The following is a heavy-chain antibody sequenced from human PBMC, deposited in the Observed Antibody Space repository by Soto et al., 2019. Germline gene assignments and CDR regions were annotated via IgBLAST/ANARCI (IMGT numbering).Heavy chain of an antibody. CDR2: ISGSGGSP. Sequence: GESLKISCAASGFIFSSYTMSWVHQAPGKGLEWVSVISGSGGSPYHADSVQGRFTISRDNPKNTLYLQMNSLRAEDTAIYYCAKARCSSATCYVPDYWGQGTLVTVSS. V-gene: IGHV3-23*01. CDR1: GFIFSSYT. CDR3: AKARCSSATCYVPDY. J-gene: IGHJ4*02. D-gene: IGHD2-2*01.